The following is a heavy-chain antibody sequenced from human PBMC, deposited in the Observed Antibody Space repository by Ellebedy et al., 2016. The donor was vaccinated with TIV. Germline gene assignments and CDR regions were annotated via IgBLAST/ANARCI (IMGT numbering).Heavy chain of an antibody. V-gene: IGHV4-59*01. Sequence: MPSETLSLTCSVSGGSISSYYWTWIRQPPGKGLEWIGYTYYSGSTNYNPSLKSRVTISVDTSKNQFSLKLSSVTAADTAVYYCASGPNQDFFDYWGQGTLVTVSS. J-gene: IGHJ4*02. CDR1: GGSISSYY. D-gene: IGHD1-14*01. CDR2: TYYSGST. CDR3: ASGPNQDFFDY.